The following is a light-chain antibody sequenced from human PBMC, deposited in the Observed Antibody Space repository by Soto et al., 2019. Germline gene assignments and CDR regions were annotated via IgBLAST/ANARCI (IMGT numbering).Light chain of an antibody. J-gene: IGLJ2*01. CDR2: GNN. CDR1: SSNIGAGFD. Sequence: QSVLTQSPSVSGAPGQRVTISCTGSSSNIGAGFDVHWYQQLPGTAPKLLIYGNNNRPSGVPDRFSGSKSGTSASLAITGLQAEDEADYYCQSYDSSLSAPGVVFGGGTKLTVL. V-gene: IGLV1-40*01. CDR3: QSYDSSLSAPGVV.